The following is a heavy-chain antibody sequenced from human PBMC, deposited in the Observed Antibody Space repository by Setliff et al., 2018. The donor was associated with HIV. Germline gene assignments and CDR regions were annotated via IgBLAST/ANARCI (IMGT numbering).Heavy chain of an antibody. J-gene: IGHJ4*02. CDR3: ARTLVGPTGGYYFDY. Sequence: ASVKVSCKSSGYSFGDYYIHWVRQAPGQGLEWMGVINPAGGNSHYAQKFQGRVTVTRDASTSTVYMDLSSLRSDDTAVYYWARTLVGPTGGYYFDYWGQGTLVTVSS. V-gene: IGHV1-46*01. CDR1: GYSFGDYY. D-gene: IGHD1-26*01. CDR2: INPAGGNS.